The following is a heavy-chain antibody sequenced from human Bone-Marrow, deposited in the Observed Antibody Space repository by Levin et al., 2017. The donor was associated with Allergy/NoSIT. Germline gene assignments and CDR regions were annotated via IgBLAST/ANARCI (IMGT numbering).Heavy chain of an antibody. CDR1: GFTFSSYS. CDR2: ISSSSSYI. D-gene: IGHD2-8*02. CDR3: ARVYCTGGVCYTAYYYYYYMDV. Sequence: PGGSLRLSCAASGFTFSSYSMNWVRQAPGKGLEWVSSISSSSSYIYYADSVKGRFTISRDNAKNSLYLQMNSLRAEDTAVYYCARVYCTGGVCYTAYYYYYYMDVWGKGTTVTVSS. V-gene: IGHV3-21*01. J-gene: IGHJ6*03.